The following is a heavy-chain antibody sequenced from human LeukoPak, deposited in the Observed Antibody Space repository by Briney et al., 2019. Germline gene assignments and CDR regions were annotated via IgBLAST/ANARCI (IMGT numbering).Heavy chain of an antibody. CDR2: IYYSGST. V-gene: IGHV4-39*07. CDR3: ASITRLTTTGTAGSGKYYYDY. CDR1: GGSISSSSYY. Sequence: SETLSLTCTVSGGSISSSSYYWGWIRQPPGKGLEWIGSIYYSGSTYYNPSLKSRVTISVDTSKNQFSLKVSSVTAADTAVYYCASITRLTTTGTAGSGKYYYDYWGQGTLVTVSS. J-gene: IGHJ4*02. D-gene: IGHD1-1*01.